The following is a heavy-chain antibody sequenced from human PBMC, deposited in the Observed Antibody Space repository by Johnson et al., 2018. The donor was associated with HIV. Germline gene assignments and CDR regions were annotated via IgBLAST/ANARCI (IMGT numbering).Heavy chain of an antibody. Sequence: QVQLVESGGGVVQPGGSLRLSCAASGFTFSTYGMHWVRQAPGKGLEWVAFIRDDGSNKHYVDSVKGRFTISRDNAKNSLYLQMNSLRAEDTAVYYCVKDYSSSWPYDALYIWGQGTVVTVSS. CDR2: IRDDGSNK. V-gene: IGHV3-30*02. CDR3: VKDYSSSWPYDALYI. CDR1: GFTFSTYG. D-gene: IGHD6-13*01. J-gene: IGHJ3*02.